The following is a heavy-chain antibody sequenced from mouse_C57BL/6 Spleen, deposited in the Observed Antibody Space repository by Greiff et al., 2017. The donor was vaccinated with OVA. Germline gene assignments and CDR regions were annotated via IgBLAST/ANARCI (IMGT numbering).Heavy chain of an antibody. D-gene: IGHD1-1*01. CDR3: ARDYYGSSEGLAY. CDR1: GYTFTDYY. Sequence: QVQLQQSGAELVRPGASVKLSCKASGYTFTDYYINWVKQRPGQGLEWIARIYPGSGNTYYNEKFKGKATLTAEKSSSTAYMQLSSLTSEDSAVYFCARDYYGSSEGLAYWGKGTLVTVSA. J-gene: IGHJ3*01. V-gene: IGHV1-76*01. CDR2: IYPGSGNT.